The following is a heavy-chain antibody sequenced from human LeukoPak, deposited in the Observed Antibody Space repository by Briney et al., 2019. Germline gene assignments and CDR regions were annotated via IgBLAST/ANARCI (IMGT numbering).Heavy chain of an antibody. CDR2: IKQDGSEK. D-gene: IGHD3-3*01. CDR3: AREFLEWPPAAFGI. J-gene: IGHJ3*02. CDR1: GFTFSSYW. Sequence: PGGSLRLSCAASGFTFSSYWMSWVRQAPGKGLEWVANIKQDGSEKYYVDSVKGRFTISRDNAKNSLYLQMNSLRAEDTAVYYCAREFLEWPPAAFGIWGQGTMVTVSS. V-gene: IGHV3-7*01.